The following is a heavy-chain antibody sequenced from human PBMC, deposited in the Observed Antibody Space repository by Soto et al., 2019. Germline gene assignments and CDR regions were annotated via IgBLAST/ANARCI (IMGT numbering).Heavy chain of an antibody. V-gene: IGHV4-4*02. Sequence: QVQLQESGPGLVKPSGTLSLTCAVSGGSISSSNWWSWVRQPPGKGLEWIGDIYHSGSTNYNPSLTSGVTISVHKSKNQFSLKLSSVTAADTAVYSCARCIAAAGPIDYWGQGTLVTVSS. D-gene: IGHD6-13*01. CDR2: IYHSGST. CDR1: GGSISSSNW. J-gene: IGHJ4*02. CDR3: ARCIAAAGPIDY.